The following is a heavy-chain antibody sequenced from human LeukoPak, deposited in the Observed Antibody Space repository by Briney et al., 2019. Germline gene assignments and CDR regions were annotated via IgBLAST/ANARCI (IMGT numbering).Heavy chain of an antibody. J-gene: IGHJ4*02. CDR1: EFTVSSNY. Sequence: PGRSLRLSCAASEFTVSSNYMNWVRQAPGKGLEWVSVIYSGGSTYYADSVKGRFTISRDNSKNTLYLQMNSLRAEDTAVYYCAGGARRQQPFDYWGQGTLVTVSS. V-gene: IGHV3-66*01. CDR3: AGGARRQQPFDY. CDR2: IYSGGST. D-gene: IGHD6-13*01.